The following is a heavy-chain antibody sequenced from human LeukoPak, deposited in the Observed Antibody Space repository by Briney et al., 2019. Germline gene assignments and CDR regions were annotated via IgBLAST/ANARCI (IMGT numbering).Heavy chain of an antibody. CDR3: AKDHAKTPVVTN. CDR1: GFTFSTYA. J-gene: IGHJ4*02. Sequence: GGSLRLSCAAAGFTFSTYAMSWVRQAPGKGLEWGSLISGSGDRTYYADSVMGRFTISRDNSKNTVDLQMNNVRVDDTAIYYRAKDHAKTPVVTNWGQGILVSVSS. D-gene: IGHD2-21*02. V-gene: IGHV3-23*01. CDR2: ISGSGDRT.